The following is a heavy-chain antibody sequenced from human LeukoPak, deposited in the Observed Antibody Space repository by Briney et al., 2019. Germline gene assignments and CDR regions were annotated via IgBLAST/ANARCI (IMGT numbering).Heavy chain of an antibody. V-gene: IGHV4-61*08. D-gene: IGHD6-13*01. J-gene: IGHJ4*02. CDR2: IYYSGST. CDR1: GGSISSGGYY. CDR3: AREGSSSWYPRGEFDY. Sequence: PSETLSLTCTVSGGSISSGGYYWSWIRQHPGKGLEWIGYIYYSGSTYYNPSLKSRVTISVDTSKNQFSLKLSSVTAADTAVYYCAREGSSSWYPRGEFDYWGQGTLVTVSS.